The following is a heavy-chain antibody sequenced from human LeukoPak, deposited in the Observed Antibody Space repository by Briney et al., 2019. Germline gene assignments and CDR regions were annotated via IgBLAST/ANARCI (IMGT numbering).Heavy chain of an antibody. D-gene: IGHD5-18*01. CDR1: GGTFSSYA. Sequence: ASVKVSCKACGGTFSSYAISWVRQAPGQGLEWMGGIIPIFGPSNYAQKFQSRVTITADESTTTAYMELSSLRSEDTAVYYCARVTHTELSTWFDPWGQGTLVIVSS. V-gene: IGHV1-69*13. CDR3: ARVTHTELSTWFDP. CDR2: IIPIFGPS. J-gene: IGHJ5*02.